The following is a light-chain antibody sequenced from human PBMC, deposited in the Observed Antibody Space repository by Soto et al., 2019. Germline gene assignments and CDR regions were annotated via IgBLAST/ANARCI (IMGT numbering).Light chain of an antibody. Sequence: QLVLTQSPSASASLGASVKLTCTLSSGHSSYAIAWHQQQPEKGPRYLMKLNSDGSHSKGDGIPDRFSGSSSGAERYLTISSRQSEDETDYSCQTWGTGIQVFGGGTKLTVL. V-gene: IGLV4-69*01. J-gene: IGLJ2*01. CDR1: SGHSSYA. CDR3: QTWGTGIQV. CDR2: LNSDGSH.